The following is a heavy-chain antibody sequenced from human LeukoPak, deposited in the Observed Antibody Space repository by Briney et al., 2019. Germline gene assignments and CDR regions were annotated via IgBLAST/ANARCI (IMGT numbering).Heavy chain of an antibody. CDR3: ARVRTSDAFDI. Sequence: ASVKVSCKASGYTFTGYYMHWVRQAPGQGLEWMGWFNPNSGGTNYAQNFQGRVTMTRDTSISTAYMELSRLRSDDTAVYYCARVRTSDAFDIWGQGTMVTVSS. CDR1: GYTFTGYY. CDR2: FNPNSGGT. D-gene: IGHD1-1*01. J-gene: IGHJ3*02. V-gene: IGHV1-2*02.